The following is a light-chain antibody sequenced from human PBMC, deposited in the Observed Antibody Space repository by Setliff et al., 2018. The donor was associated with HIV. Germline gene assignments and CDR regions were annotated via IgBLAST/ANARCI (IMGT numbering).Light chain of an antibody. V-gene: IGLV2-14*01. Sequence: QSALTQPASVSGSPGQSITISCTGTSSDVGGYSYVSWYQQHPGKAPKLIIYEVSNRPSGVSNRFSGSKSGNTASLTISGLQAEDEADYYCISYTSSSTLAVFGGGTKVTVL. CDR1: SSDVGGYSY. CDR3: ISYTSSSTLAV. J-gene: IGLJ3*02. CDR2: EVS.